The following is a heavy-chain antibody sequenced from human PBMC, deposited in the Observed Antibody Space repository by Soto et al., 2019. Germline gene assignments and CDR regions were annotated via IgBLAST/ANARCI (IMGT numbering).Heavy chain of an antibody. Sequence: SVKVSCKASGGTFSSYTISWVRQAPGQGLEWMGRIIPILGIANHAQKFQGRVTITADKSTSTAYMELSSLSSEDTAVYYCARFRGSYGMDVWGQGTTVTVSS. CDR1: GGTFSSYT. D-gene: IGHD3-10*01. V-gene: IGHV1-69*02. CDR3: ARFRGSYGMDV. J-gene: IGHJ6*02. CDR2: IIPILGIA.